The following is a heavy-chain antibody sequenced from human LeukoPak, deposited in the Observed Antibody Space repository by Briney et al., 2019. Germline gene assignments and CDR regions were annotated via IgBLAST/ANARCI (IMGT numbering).Heavy chain of an antibody. CDR1: GFTFSSYG. CDR2: ISWNSGSI. Sequence: GGSLRLSCAASGFTFSSYGMHWVRQAPGKGLEWVSGISWNSGSIGYADSVRGRFTISRDNAKNSLYLQMNSLRAEDMALYYCAKASVVVPAATFDYWGQGTLVTVSS. V-gene: IGHV3-9*03. CDR3: AKASVVVPAATFDY. D-gene: IGHD2-2*01. J-gene: IGHJ4*02.